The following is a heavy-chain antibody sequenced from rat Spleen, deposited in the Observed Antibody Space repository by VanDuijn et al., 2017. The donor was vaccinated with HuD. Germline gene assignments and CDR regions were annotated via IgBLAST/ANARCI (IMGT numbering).Heavy chain of an antibody. J-gene: IGHJ1*01. D-gene: IGHD1-4*01. V-gene: IGHV5-7*01. CDR3: ARPGYNYYWYFDF. CDR2: IRHDGSST. Sequence: EVQLVESDGGLVQPGRPLKLSCAASGFTFSDYYMAWVRQAPPTGLAWVPTIRHDGSSTYYRDSVKGRFTISRDNAKSTLYLQMDSLRSEDTATYYCARPGYNYYWYFDFWGPGTMVTVSS. CDR1: GFTFSDYY.